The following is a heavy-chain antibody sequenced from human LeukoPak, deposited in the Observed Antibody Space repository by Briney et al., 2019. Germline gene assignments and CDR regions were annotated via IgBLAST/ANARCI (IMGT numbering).Heavy chain of an antibody. CDR3: ARAGASGWYAAGWFDP. CDR2: INTDGRTT. J-gene: IGHJ5*02. CDR1: GFPFNNYW. V-gene: IGHV3-74*01. Sequence: GGSLKLSCAASGFPFNNYWMHWVRQAPGKGLVWVSSINTDGRTTRYAASVQGRFTISRDNVKNTLSLQMNSLRDDDTAVYYCARAGASGWYAAGWFDPWGQGTLVTVSS. D-gene: IGHD6-19*01.